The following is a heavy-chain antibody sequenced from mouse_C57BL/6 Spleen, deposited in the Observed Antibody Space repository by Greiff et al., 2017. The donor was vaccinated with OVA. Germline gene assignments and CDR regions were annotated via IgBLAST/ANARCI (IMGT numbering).Heavy chain of an antibody. CDR3: ARVTGTWGYYFDY. J-gene: IGHJ2*01. D-gene: IGHD4-1*01. CDR1: GYAFSSSW. V-gene: IGHV1-82*01. CDR2: IYPGDGDT. Sequence: VKLQESGPELVKPGASVKISCKASGYAFSSSWMNWVKQRPGKGLEWIGRIYPGDGDTNYNGKFKGKATLTADKSSSTAYMQLSSLTSEDSAVYFCARVTGTWGYYFDYWGQGTTLTVSS.